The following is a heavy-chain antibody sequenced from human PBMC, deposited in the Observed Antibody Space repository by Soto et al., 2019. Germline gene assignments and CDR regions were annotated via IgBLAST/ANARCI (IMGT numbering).Heavy chain of an antibody. D-gene: IGHD2-2*01. CDR1: GYTFSTYG. J-gene: IGHJ3*01. CDR2: INPFKGDT. CDR3: ARVKVPAAILGAFDL. V-gene: IGHV1-18*01. Sequence: SVKVSCKASGYTFSTYGITWVRQAPGQGLDWMGWINPFKGDTNSAARFQDRVTMTTDTSTRTAYMELRSLRSDDTAVYYCARVKVPAAILGAFDLWGQGTLVTVSS.